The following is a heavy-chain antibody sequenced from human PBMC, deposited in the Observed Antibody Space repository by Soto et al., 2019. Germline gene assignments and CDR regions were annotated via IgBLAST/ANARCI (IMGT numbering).Heavy chain of an antibody. D-gene: IGHD6-6*01. Sequence: SETLSLTCTVSGGSISSYYWSWIRQPPGKGLEWIGYIYYSGSTNYNPSLKSRVTISVDTSKNQFSLKLSSVTAADTAVYYCASSRRIAARTFDYWGQGTLVTVSS. V-gene: IGHV4-59*08. CDR3: ASSRRIAARTFDY. CDR1: GGSISSYY. J-gene: IGHJ4*02. CDR2: IYYSGST.